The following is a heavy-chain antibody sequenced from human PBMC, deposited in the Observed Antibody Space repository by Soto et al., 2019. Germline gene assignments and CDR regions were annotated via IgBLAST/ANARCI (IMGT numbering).Heavy chain of an antibody. D-gene: IGHD3-22*01. Sequence: ASVKVSCKASGYTFTGYYMHWVRQAPGQGLEWMGWISANNGHTNYAQKFQGRVTMTRDTSTSTAYMELRSLRSDDTAVYYCARALQYYDSSIGGLDLWGQGTMVTVSS. CDR1: GYTFTGYY. CDR2: ISANNGHT. CDR3: ARALQYYDSSIGGLDL. J-gene: IGHJ3*01. V-gene: IGHV1-18*04.